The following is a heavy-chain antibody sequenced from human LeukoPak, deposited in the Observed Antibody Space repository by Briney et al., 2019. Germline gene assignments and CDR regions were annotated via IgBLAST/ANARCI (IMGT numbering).Heavy chain of an antibody. J-gene: IGHJ3*01. D-gene: IGHD6-13*01. CDR3: ARRISSAVNDGFDV. V-gene: IGHV5-51*01. CDR1: GYSFTSYW. Sequence: GESLKISCKGSGYSFTSYWIGWVRQMPGKGLEWMGIIYPGDSDTRYSPTFQGQVTISADKFISTAHLQWSSLKASDTAMYYCARRISSAVNDGFDVWXXXTXVXXSS. CDR2: IYPGDSDT.